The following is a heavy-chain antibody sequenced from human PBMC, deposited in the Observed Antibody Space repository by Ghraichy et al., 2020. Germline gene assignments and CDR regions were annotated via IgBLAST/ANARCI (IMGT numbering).Heavy chain of an antibody. CDR3: ARPPYYYDSSGG. CDR2: INHSGST. Sequence: SETLSLTCAVYGGSFSGYYWSWIRQPPGKGLEWIGEINHSGSTNYNPSLKSRVTISVDTSKNQFSLKLSSVTAADTAVYYCARPPYYYDSSGGWGQGTLVTVSS. J-gene: IGHJ4*02. CDR1: GGSFSGYY. D-gene: IGHD3-22*01. V-gene: IGHV4-34*01.